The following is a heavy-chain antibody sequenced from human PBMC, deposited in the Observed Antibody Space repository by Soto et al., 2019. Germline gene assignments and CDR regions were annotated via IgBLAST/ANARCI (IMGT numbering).Heavy chain of an antibody. CDR3: ARKGYYDSSGHPPGANTDY. J-gene: IGHJ4*02. CDR2: IWYDGSNK. Sequence: GFLRLACAASGFTFSSYGMHWVRQAPGKGLEWVAVIWYDGSNKYYADSVKGRFTISRDNSKNTLYLQMNSLRAEDTAVYYCARKGYYDSSGHPPGANTDYWGQGTLVTVSS. CDR1: GFTFSSYG. V-gene: IGHV3-33*01. D-gene: IGHD3-22*01.